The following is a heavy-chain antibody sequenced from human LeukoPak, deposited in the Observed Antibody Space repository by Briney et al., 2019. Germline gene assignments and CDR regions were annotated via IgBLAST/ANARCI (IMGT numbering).Heavy chain of an antibody. CDR2: FDPEDGET. CDR1: GYTLTELS. J-gene: IGHJ4*02. V-gene: IGHV1-24*01. D-gene: IGHD1-26*01. CDR3: ATAPYYSGSYWGDD. Sequence: ASVKVSCKVSGYTLTELSMHWVRQAPGKGLEWMGGFDPEDGETIYAQKFQGGVTMTEGTSTDTAYMELSSLRSEDTAVYYCATAPYYSGSYWGDDWGQGTLVTVSS.